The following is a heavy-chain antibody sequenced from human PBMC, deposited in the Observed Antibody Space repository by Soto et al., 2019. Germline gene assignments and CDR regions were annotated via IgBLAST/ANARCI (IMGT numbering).Heavy chain of an antibody. J-gene: IGHJ4*02. Sequence: SETLSLTCTVSGGSISSYYWSWIRQPPGKGLEWIGYIYYSGSTNYNPSLKSRVTISVDTSKNPFSLRLSSVTAADTAVYYCARVGKGYSGYEFDYWGQGTLVTVSS. CDR3: ARVGKGYSGYEFDY. D-gene: IGHD5-12*01. CDR1: GGSISSYY. V-gene: IGHV4-59*01. CDR2: IYYSGST.